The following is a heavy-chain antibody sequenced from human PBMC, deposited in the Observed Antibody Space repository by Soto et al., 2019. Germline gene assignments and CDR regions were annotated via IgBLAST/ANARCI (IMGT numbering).Heavy chain of an antibody. CDR1: GYTFSRYG. V-gene: IGHV1-18*01. CDR2: IRGYNGDT. D-gene: IGHD2-8*01. J-gene: IGHJ6*02. CDR3: AKNGQPPYYYYGMDV. Sequence: QGPLVQSGPEVKKPGASVKVSCKASGYTFSRYGISWVRQAPGQGLEWRGWIRGYNGDTKYAQKVQGGVTMTIDTSTYTAYMEWRSLTSDDTAIYYCAKNGQPPYYYYGMDVWGQGTTVTVSS.